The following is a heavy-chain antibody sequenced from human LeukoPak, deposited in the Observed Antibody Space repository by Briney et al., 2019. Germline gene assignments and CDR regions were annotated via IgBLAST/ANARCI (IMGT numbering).Heavy chain of an antibody. J-gene: IGHJ6*03. CDR1: DGSMSPYY. CDR2: IFYNGNT. Sequence: SSETLSLTFTVSDGSMSPYYWSWIRQSPGKGLEWIAYIFYNGNTKYNPSLWSRVTISIDTSRNQFSLNLNSVTAADTAVYYCARGGYYYLDVWGKGTTVTVSS. CDR3: ARGGYYYLDV. V-gene: IGHV4-59*01.